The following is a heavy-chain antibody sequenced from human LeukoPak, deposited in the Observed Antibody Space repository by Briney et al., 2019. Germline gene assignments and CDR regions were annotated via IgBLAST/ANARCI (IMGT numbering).Heavy chain of an antibody. D-gene: IGHD3-10*01. CDR1: GGSISSYY. CDR3: ARHGVTYYYGSGAIDY. CDR2: IYYSGST. J-gene: IGHJ4*02. V-gene: IGHV4-59*08. Sequence: SETLSLTCTVSGGSISSYYWSWIRQPPGKGLEWIGYIYYSGSTNYNPSLQSRVTISVDTSKNQFSLKLSSVTAADTAVYYCARHGVTYYYGSGAIDYWGQGTLVTVSS.